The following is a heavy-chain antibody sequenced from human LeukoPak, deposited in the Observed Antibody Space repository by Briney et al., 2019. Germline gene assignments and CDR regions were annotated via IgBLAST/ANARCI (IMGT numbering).Heavy chain of an antibody. J-gene: IGHJ4*02. V-gene: IGHV3-23*01. CDR3: AKGGHYSFFDY. D-gene: IGHD3-22*01. Sequence: PGGSLRLSCAVSGVTFSNYAMSWVRQAPGKGLAWVSTISGRGDETYYADSVKGRFTVSRDNSKSTLSVQMNSLRAEDTAVYYCAKGGHYSFFDYWGQGTLVTVSS. CDR1: GVTFSNYA. CDR2: ISGRGDET.